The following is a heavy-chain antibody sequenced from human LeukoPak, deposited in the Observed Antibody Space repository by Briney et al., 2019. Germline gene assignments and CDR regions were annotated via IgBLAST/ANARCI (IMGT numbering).Heavy chain of an antibody. CDR3: ARDSGSSYDNWFDP. Sequence: ASETLSLTCTVSGGSISSYYWSWIRQPPGKGLEWIGYIYYSGSTNYNPSLKSRVTISVDTSKNQFSLKLSSVTAADTAVYYCARDSGSSYDNWFDPWGQGTLVTVSS. CDR2: IYYSGST. J-gene: IGHJ5*02. D-gene: IGHD6-6*01. CDR1: GGSISSYY. V-gene: IGHV4-59*01.